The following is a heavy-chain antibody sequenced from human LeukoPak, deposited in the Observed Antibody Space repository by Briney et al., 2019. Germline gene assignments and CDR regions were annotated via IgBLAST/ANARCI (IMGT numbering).Heavy chain of an antibody. J-gene: IGHJ4*02. CDR1: GYTFTSYG. D-gene: IGHD2-15*01. CDR3: ARDCSGGSCYSTVDY. CDR2: ISAYNGNT. V-gene: IGHV1-18*04. Sequence: ASVKVSCKASGYTFTSYGISWVRQAPGQGLEWMGWISAYNGNTNYAQKLQGRVTMTTDTSTSTAYMELRSLRSDDTAVYYCARDCSGGSCYSTVDYWGQGTLVTVCS.